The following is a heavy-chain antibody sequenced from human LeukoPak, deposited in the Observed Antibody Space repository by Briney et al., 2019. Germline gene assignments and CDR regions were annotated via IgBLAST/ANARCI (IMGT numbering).Heavy chain of an antibody. V-gene: IGHV1-69*15. CDR1: GGTFSSYA. J-gene: IGHJ4*02. CDR2: IIPIFGTA. Sequence: SVKVSCKASGGTFSSYAISWVRQAPGQGLEWMGRIIPIFGTANYAQKFQGRVTITADESTSTAYMELSSLRSEDTAVYYCARRIDYYDSSGYQSPTFDYWGQGTLVTVSS. CDR3: ARRIDYYDSSGYQSPTFDY. D-gene: IGHD3-22*01.